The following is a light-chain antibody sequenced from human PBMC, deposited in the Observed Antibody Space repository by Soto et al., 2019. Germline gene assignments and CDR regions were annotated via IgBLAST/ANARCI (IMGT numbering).Light chain of an antibody. J-gene: IGLJ3*02. CDR3: SSYTTSTTWV. CDR2: EVS. V-gene: IGLV2-14*01. Sequence: QSVLTQPASVSGSPGQSIVISCTGTNSDVGGYNYVSWYQHHPGKAPKLMIYEVSNRPSGVSNRFSGSKSGNTASLTISGLQAEDEADYYCSSYTTSTTWVFGGGTKVTVL. CDR1: NSDVGGYNY.